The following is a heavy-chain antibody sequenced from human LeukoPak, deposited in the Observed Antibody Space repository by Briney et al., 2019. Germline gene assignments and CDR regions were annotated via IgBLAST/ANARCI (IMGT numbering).Heavy chain of an antibody. CDR3: AREGAPIVGATGAAFDI. V-gene: IGHV4-39*07. Sequence: SEALSLTCTVSGGSISSSSYYWGWIRQPPGKGLEWIGSIYYSGSTYHNPSLKSRVTISVDTSKNQFSLKLSSVTAADTAVYYCAREGAPIVGATGAAFDIWGQGTMVTVSS. D-gene: IGHD1-26*01. CDR1: GGSISSSSYY. J-gene: IGHJ3*02. CDR2: IYYSGST.